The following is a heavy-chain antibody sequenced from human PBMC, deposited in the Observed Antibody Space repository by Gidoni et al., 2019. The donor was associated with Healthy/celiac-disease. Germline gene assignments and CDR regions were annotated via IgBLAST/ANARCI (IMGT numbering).Heavy chain of an antibody. V-gene: IGHV1-69*01. J-gene: IGHJ5*02. Sequence: HVQLVQSGAEVEKPGSSVKVSCKASGGTFSSYAISWVRQAPGQGLEWMGGIIPIFGTANYAQKFQGRVTITADESTSTAYMELSSLRSEDTAVYYCARGGRITMVRGDPIPWWFDPWGQGTLVTVSS. CDR3: ARGGRITMVRGDPIPWWFDP. D-gene: IGHD3-10*01. CDR1: GGTFSSYA. CDR2: IIPIFGTA.